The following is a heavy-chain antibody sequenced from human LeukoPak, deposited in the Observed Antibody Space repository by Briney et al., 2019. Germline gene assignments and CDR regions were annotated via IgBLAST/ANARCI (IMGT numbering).Heavy chain of an antibody. D-gene: IGHD3-9*01. CDR1: GFTVSSNY. CDR3: ARATTYDILTGYFDY. CDR2: IYSGGST. J-gene: IGHJ4*02. V-gene: IGHV3-53*01. Sequence: GGSLRLSCAASGFTVSSNYMSWVRQAPGKGLEWVSVIYSGGSTYYADSVKGRFTISRDNSKNTLYLQMNSLRAEDTAVYYCARATTYDILTGYFDYWGQGTLVTVSS.